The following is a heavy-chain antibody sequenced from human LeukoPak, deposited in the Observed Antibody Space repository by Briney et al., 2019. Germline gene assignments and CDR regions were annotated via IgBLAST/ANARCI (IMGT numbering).Heavy chain of an antibody. CDR3: ARLVGMYSSSWYGDAFDI. CDR2: IYPGDSNT. V-gene: IGHV5-51*01. CDR1: GYSFTSYW. Sequence: RGESLKISCKGSGYSFTSYWIAWVRQMPGKGLEWMGIIYPGDSNTRYSPSFQGQVTISADKSISTAYLQWSSLKASDTAMYFCARLVGMYSSSWYGDAFDIWGQGTMVTVSS. D-gene: IGHD6-13*01. J-gene: IGHJ3*02.